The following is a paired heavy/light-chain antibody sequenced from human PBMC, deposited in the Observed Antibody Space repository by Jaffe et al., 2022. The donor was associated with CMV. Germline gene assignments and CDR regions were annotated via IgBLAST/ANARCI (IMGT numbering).Heavy chain of an antibody. J-gene: IGHJ2*01. CDR2: IYYSGST. Sequence: QVQLQESGPGVVKPSETLSLTCSVSGGSISPYTWSWIRQPPGKGLEWIGYIYYSGSTSYNPSLKSRLTISIDMSKNQFSLKLSSLTAADRAVYYCARRYNDGWFPGYLDLWGRGSLVTVSS. V-gene: IGHV4-59*08. D-gene: IGHD6-19*01. CDR1: GGSISPYT. CDR3: ARRYNDGWFPGYLDL.
Light chain of an antibody. CDR1: QSVTNTY. CDR3: QQYGTSPQT. Sequence: EIVLTQSPGTLSLSPGERATLSCRASQSVTNTYLAWYQQKPGQAPRLLIFGASTRATGIPDRFSGGGSGTDFTLTISRLVPEDFAVYYCQQYGTSPQTFGQGTKLEI. J-gene: IGKJ2*01. V-gene: IGKV3-20*01. CDR2: GAS.